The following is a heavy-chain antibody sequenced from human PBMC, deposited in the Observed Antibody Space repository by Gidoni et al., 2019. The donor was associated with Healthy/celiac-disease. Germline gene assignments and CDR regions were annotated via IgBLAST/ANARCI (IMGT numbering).Heavy chain of an antibody. Sequence: EVQLVQSGAEVKKPGESLRISCKGSGYSFTSYWISWVRQMPRKGLEWMGRIDPSDSYTNYSPSFQGHVTISADKSISTAYLQWSSLKASDTAMYYCASGGALVATIGGGGAFDIWGQGTMVTVSS. D-gene: IGHD5-12*01. CDR3: ASGGALVATIGGGGAFDI. J-gene: IGHJ3*02. V-gene: IGHV5-10-1*01. CDR1: GYSFTSYW. CDR2: IDPSDSYT.